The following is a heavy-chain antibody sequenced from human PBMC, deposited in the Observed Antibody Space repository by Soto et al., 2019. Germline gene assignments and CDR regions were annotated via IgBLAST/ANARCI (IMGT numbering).Heavy chain of an antibody. J-gene: IGHJ4*01. CDR3: ATDRGEDGLDY. CDR1: SVSNAW. Sequence: SVSNAWMNWVRQAPGKGLEWVGRIKSKTDGGTTDYAAPVKGRFTISRDDSKNTLYLQMNSLKTEDTAVYYCATDRGEDGLDYWGHGTLVTFSS. D-gene: IGHD3-10*01. V-gene: IGHV3-15*07. CDR2: IKSKTDGGTT.